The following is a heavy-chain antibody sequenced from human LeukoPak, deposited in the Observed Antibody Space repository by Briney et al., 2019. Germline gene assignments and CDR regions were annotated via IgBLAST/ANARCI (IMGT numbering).Heavy chain of an antibody. V-gene: IGHV4-30-4*01. CDR3: ARDRGDSSGYLDY. CDR1: GGSISSGDYY. D-gene: IGHD3-22*01. CDR2: IYYSGST. Sequence: KPSETLSLTCTVSGGSISSGDYYWSWIRQPPGKGLEWIGYIYYSGSTYYNPSLKSRVTISVDTSKNQFSLKLSSVTAADTAVYYCARDRGDSSGYLDYWGQGTLVTVSS. J-gene: IGHJ4*02.